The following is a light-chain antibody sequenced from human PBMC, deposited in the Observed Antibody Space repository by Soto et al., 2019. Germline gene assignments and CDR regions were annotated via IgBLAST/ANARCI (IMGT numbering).Light chain of an antibody. CDR1: QSVRRY. V-gene: IGKV3-11*01. CDR3: QHRIDWPWS. J-gene: IGKJ1*01. CDR2: DTS. Sequence: EIVLTQSPATLSLSPGESATLSCRASQSVRRYLNWYQQKPGQAPRLLIYDTSNRATGISDRFSGSGSGTDFTLTIRSLEPEDFAVYYCQHRIDWPWSFGQGTKVDIK.